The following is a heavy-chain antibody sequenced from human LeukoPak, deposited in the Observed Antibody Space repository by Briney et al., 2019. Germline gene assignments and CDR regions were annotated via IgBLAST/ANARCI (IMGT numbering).Heavy chain of an antibody. J-gene: IGHJ5*02. CDR3: ARDWSCSSSICITDRNWFDP. CDR1: GFTFSDYY. Sequence: VGSLRLSCAASGFTFSDYYMSWIRQAPGKGLEWVSYISSTSTYTDYADTVKGRFTISRDNAQNLLYLPMSSLGPEDTAVYYSARDWSCSSSICITDRNWFDPWGQGTLVTVSS. CDR2: ISSTSTYT. V-gene: IGHV3-11*05. D-gene: IGHD2-2*01.